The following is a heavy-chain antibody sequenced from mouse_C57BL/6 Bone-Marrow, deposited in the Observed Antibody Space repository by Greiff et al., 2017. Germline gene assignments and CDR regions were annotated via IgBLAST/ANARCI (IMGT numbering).Heavy chain of an antibody. D-gene: IGHD2-12*01. V-gene: IGHV1-81*01. CDR3: ARTTGYLDY. J-gene: IGHJ2*01. CDR1: GYTFTSYG. CDR2: IYPRSGHT. Sequence: QVQLQQSGAELARPGASVKLSCKASGYTFTSYGLSWVKQRTGQGLEWIGDIYPRSGHTYYNEKFTGKATLTADTSSSPAYMELSSLTSEDSAVYFCARTTGYLDYGGQGTTLTVSA.